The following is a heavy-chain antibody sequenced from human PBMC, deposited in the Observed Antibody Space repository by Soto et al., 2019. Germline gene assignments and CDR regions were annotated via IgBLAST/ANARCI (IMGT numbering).Heavy chain of an antibody. Sequence: PSETLPLTCAVSGVSISSGNWWTWVRQTPQRGLEYIGEIFHDGTANYYPSFERRVAISVDTSKNQFSLKLTSVTAADTAIYFCARLVYDTRPNYMYFDFWGQGALVTVSS. V-gene: IGHV4-4*02. CDR3: ARLVYDTRPNYMYFDF. CDR2: IFHDGTA. CDR1: GVSISSGNW. D-gene: IGHD6-6*01. J-gene: IGHJ4*02.